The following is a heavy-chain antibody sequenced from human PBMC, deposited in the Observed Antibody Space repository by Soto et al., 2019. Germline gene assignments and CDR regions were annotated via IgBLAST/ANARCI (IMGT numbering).Heavy chain of an antibody. V-gene: IGHV5-51*01. CDR3: ASRIAAAGTVLPPTTDKKHYYYYYGMDV. Sequence: PGQSLKASSKGSGYSFTSYWIGWVSQKQGKGLEWMGIIYPGDSDTRYSPSFQAQVTFSADKSISTAYLQWSSLKASDTAMYYCASRIAAAGTVLPPTTDKKHYYYYYGMDVWGQGTTVNVSS. CDR2: IYPGDSDT. J-gene: IGHJ6*02. D-gene: IGHD6-13*01. CDR1: GYSFTSYW.